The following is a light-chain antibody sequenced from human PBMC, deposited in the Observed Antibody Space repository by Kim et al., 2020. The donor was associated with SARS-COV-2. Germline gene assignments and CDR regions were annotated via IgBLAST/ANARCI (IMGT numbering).Light chain of an antibody. CDR2: GNS. CDR3: QSYDSSLSGSV. J-gene: IGLJ2*01. CDR1: GSNIGAGYD. Sequence: RVTISCTGGGSNIGAGYDVHWCQQLPGTAPKLLIYGNSNRPSGVPDRFSGSKSGTSASLAITGLQAEDEADYYCQSYDSSLSGSVFGGGTQLTVL. V-gene: IGLV1-40*01.